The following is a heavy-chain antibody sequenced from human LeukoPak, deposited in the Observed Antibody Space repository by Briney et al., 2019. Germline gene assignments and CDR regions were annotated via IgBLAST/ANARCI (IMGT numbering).Heavy chain of an antibody. CDR2: IYWDDDK. J-gene: IGHJ4*02. Sequence: SGPTLVKPTQTLTLTCTFSGFSLSTSGVGVGWIRQPPGKALEWLALIYWDDDKRYSPSLKSRLTITKDTSKNQVVLTMTNMDPVDTVTYYCARSVVAATYFDYWGQGTLVTVSS. CDR1: GFSLSTSGVG. CDR3: ARSVVAATYFDY. V-gene: IGHV2-5*02. D-gene: IGHD2-15*01.